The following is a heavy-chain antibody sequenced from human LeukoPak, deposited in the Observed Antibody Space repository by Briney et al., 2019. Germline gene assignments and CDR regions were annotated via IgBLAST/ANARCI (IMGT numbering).Heavy chain of an antibody. CDR1: GFTFSITA. CDR3: AKAGEMTSLTQ. CDR2: IGLGGFPT. D-gene: IGHD4-17*01. V-gene: IGHV3-23*01. J-gene: IGHJ4*02. Sequence: TGGSQRLSCSASGFTFSITAMHWVRQAPGKGLEWVASIGLGGFPTHYPASLEGRFTVSRDNSKNTMDLEIDSLRAEDTATYYCAKAGEMTSLTQWGRGTVVTVSS.